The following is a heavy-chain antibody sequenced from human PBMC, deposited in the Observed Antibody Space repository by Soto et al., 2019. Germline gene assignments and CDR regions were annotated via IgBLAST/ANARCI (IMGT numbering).Heavy chain of an antibody. J-gene: IGHJ4*02. V-gene: IGHV3-23*01. CDR2: ISGPTGST. CDR1: GFTFSAYA. Sequence: EVQLLESGGGLVQPGGSLRLSCAASGFTFSAYAMNWVRQAPGKGLQWVSTISGPTGSTYYADSVKGRFTISTDSSKNTLLLQMNSLRAEDTAVYYCAKGQGLVEEFIDFWDQGTLVSVSS. CDR3: AKGQGLVEEFIDF. D-gene: IGHD6-19*01.